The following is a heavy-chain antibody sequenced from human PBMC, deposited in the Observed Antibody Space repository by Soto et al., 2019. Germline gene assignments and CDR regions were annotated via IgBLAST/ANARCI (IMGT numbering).Heavy chain of an antibody. V-gene: IGHV3-48*01. Sequence: GGSLRLSCAASGFTFSSYSMNWVRQAPGKGLEWVSYISSSSSTIYYADSVKGRFTISRDNAKNSLYLQMNSLRAEDTAVYYRARDAPAVTTDYWGQGTLVTVSS. CDR1: GFTFSSYS. D-gene: IGHD4-17*01. CDR2: ISSSSSTI. J-gene: IGHJ4*02. CDR3: ARDAPAVTTDY.